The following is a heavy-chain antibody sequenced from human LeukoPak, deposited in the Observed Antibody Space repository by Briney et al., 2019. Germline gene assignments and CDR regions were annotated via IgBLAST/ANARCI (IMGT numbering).Heavy chain of an antibody. CDR3: AKGVSSLTFSFDY. D-gene: IGHD6-13*01. CDR2: ISGSST. CDR1: GFTCSSYA. J-gene: IGHJ4*02. Sequence: GGSLRLSCAAYGFTCSSYAMSWVRQAPGKGLEWVSSISGSSTYYADSVKGRFTISRDNSKNTLYLQMNSLRAEDTAVYYCAKGVSSLTFSFDYWGQGTLVTVSS. V-gene: IGHV3-23*01.